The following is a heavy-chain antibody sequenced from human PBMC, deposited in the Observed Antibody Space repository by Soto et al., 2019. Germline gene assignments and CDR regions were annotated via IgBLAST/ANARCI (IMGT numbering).Heavy chain of an antibody. CDR3: AKYSTTGVSRYFDF. D-gene: IGHD1-1*01. CDR1: GFTFSNYA. Sequence: GGSLRLSCVASGFTFSNYAVAWLRQAPGKGLEWVAVIGSDYGGIQYADSVKGRFTISRDNSKNTLYLQMNSLVAEDTAVYYCAKYSTTGVSRYFDFWGPGTLVTVSS. CDR2: IGSDYGGI. J-gene: IGHJ4*02. V-gene: IGHV3-23*01.